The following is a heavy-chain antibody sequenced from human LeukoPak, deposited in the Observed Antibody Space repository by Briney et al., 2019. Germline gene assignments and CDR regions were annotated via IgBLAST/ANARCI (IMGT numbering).Heavy chain of an antibody. Sequence: PSETLSLTCTVSGGSISSYYWSWIRQPPGKGLEWIGYIYYSGSTNYNPSLKSRVTISVDTSKNQLSLKLSSVTAADTAVYYCASSDSMFIDYYYGMDVWGQGTTVTVSS. CDR3: ASSDSMFIDYYYGMDV. V-gene: IGHV4-59*12. CDR2: IYYSGST. CDR1: GGSISSYY. J-gene: IGHJ6*02. D-gene: IGHD3-16*01.